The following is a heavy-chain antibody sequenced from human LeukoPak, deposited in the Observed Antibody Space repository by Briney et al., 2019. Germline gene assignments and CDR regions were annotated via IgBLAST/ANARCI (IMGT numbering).Heavy chain of an antibody. CDR1: GFTFSSYW. J-gene: IGHJ4*02. CDR3: AREGYQPLLYLDY. D-gene: IGHD2-2*01. CDR2: IKQDGSEK. Sequence: GGSLRLSCAASGFTFSSYWMSWVRQAPGKGLEWVANIKQDGSEKYYVDSVKGRFAISRDNAKNSLYLQMNSLRAEDTAVYYCAREGYQPLLYLDYWGQGTLVTVSS. V-gene: IGHV3-7*01.